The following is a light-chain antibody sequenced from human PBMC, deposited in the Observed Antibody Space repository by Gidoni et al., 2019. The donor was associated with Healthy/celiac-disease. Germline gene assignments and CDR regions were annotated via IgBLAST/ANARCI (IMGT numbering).Light chain of an antibody. Sequence: SYVLTQPPSVSVAPGQTARITCGGNNIGSKSVHWYQQKPGQAPVLVVYDDSDRPSGIPEQFSGSNSGNTATLTISRVEAGDEADYYCQVWDSSSDHVFGTGTKVTVL. CDR2: DDS. CDR3: QVWDSSSDHV. J-gene: IGLJ1*01. CDR1: NIGSKS. V-gene: IGLV3-21*02.